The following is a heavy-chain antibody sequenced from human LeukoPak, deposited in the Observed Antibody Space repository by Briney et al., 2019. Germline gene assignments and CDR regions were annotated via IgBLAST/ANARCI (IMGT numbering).Heavy chain of an antibody. V-gene: IGHV1-69*06. CDR2: IIPIFGTA. D-gene: IGHD2-2*03. J-gene: IGHJ3*02. Sequence: SVKVSCKASGGTFSSYAISWVRQAPGQGLEWMGGIIPIFGTANYAQKFQGRVTITADKSTSTAYMELSSLRSEDTAVYYCASGYCSSTSCFDAFDIWGQGTMVTVSS. CDR1: GGTFSSYA. CDR3: ASGYCSSTSCFDAFDI.